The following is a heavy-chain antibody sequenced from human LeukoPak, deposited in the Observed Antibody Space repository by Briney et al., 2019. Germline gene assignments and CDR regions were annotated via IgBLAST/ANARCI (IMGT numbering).Heavy chain of an antibody. V-gene: IGHV4-28*03. CDR3: ARDSMGATTIDY. D-gene: IGHD1-26*01. CDR2: IYYSGST. J-gene: IGHJ4*02. Sequence: SETLSLTCAVSGYSISSSNWRGWIRQPPGKGLEWIGYIYYSGSTNHNPSLKSRVTISVDTSKNQFSLKLSSVTAADTAVYYCARDSMGATTIDYWGQGTLVTVSS. CDR1: GYSISSSNW.